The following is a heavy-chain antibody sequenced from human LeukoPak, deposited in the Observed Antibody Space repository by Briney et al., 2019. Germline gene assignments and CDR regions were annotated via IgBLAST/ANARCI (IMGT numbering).Heavy chain of an antibody. Sequence: PSETLSLTXTVSGGSISSYYWSWIRRPPGKGLEWIGYIYYSGSTNYNPSLKSRVTISVDTSKNQLSLKLSSVTAADTAVYYCAREVVGGGYYYYYMDVWGKGTTVTVSS. CDR2: IYYSGST. J-gene: IGHJ6*03. CDR3: AREVVGGGYYYYYMDV. V-gene: IGHV4-59*01. CDR1: GGSISSYY. D-gene: IGHD1-26*01.